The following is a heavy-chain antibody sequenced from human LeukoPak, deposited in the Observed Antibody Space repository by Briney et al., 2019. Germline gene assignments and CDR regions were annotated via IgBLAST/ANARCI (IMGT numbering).Heavy chain of an antibody. Sequence: SETLSLTCTVSGGSISSSSYYWSWIRQPPGKGLEWIGYIYTSGSTNYNPSLKSRVTISVDTSKNQFSLKLSSVTAADTAVYYCARHALAGDYVMNGEYYMDVWGKGTTVTVSS. J-gene: IGHJ6*03. CDR2: IYTSGST. D-gene: IGHD4-17*01. V-gene: IGHV4-61*05. CDR3: ARHALAGDYVMNGEYYMDV. CDR1: GGSISSSSYY.